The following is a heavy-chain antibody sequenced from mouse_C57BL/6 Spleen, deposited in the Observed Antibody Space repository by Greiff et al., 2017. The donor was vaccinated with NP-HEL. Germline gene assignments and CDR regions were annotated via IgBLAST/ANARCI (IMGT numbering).Heavy chain of an antibody. CDR3: ELYDYDASYYAMDY. D-gene: IGHD2-4*01. Sequence: EVQLQQSGPELVKPGASVKISCKASGYSFTDYNMNWVKQSNGKSLEWIGVINPNYGTTSYNQKFKGKATLTVDQSSSTAYMQLNSLTSEDSAVYYCELYDYDASYYAMDYWGQGTSVTVSS. CDR1: GYSFTDYN. V-gene: IGHV1-39*01. J-gene: IGHJ4*01. CDR2: INPNYGTT.